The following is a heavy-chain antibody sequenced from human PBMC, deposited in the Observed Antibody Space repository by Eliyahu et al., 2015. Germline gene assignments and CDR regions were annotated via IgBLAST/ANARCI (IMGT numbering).Heavy chain of an antibody. CDR3: ASRPSIAVAGRPLYFVF. Sequence: QVQLVQSGAEVKKPGSSVKVSCKASGGTFSSYAISWVRQAPGQGLEWMGGIIPIFGTANYAQKFQGRVTITADESTSTAYMELSSLRSEDTAVYYCASRPSIAVAGRPLYFVFWGQGTLVTVSS. CDR1: GGTFSSYA. D-gene: IGHD6-19*01. J-gene: IGHJ4*02. V-gene: IGHV1-69*01. CDR2: IIPIFGTA.